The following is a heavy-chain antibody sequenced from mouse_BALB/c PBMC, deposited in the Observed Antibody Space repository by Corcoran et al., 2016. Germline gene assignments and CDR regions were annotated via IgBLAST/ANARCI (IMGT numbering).Heavy chain of an antibody. J-gene: IGHJ2*01. CDR1: GFSLSTSGMG. CDR2: IYWDDDK. Sequence: QVTLKESGPGILQPSQTLSLTCSFSGFSLSTSGMGVSWIRQPSGKGLEWLAHIYWDDDKRYNPSLKSRLTISKDTSSNQVFLTITSVDTADTATYYCARANWYFDYWGQGTTLTVSS. D-gene: IGHD4-1*01. V-gene: IGHV8-12*01. CDR3: ARANWYFDY.